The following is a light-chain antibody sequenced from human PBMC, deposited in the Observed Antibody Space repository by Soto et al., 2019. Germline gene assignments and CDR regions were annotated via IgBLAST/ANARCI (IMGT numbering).Light chain of an antibody. J-gene: IGLJ2*01. CDR1: SSNIGAGYD. Sequence: HSVLTQPPSVSGATGQRVTISCTGSSSNIGAGYDVHWYQQLPGRSPKLLIYGNTNRPSGVPDRFSGSKSGTSASLAITGLQAEDEADYYGLSFDSSLSVVFGGGTKLTVL. V-gene: IGLV1-40*01. CDR3: LSFDSSLSVV. CDR2: GNT.